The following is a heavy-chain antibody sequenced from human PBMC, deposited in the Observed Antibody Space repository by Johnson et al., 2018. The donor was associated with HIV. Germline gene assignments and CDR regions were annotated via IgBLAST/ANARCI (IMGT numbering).Heavy chain of an antibody. J-gene: IGHJ3*02. V-gene: IGHV3-48*01. Sequence: VQLVESGGGLVQPGGSLRLSCAASGFTFNSYGMNWVRQAPGKGPEWVSYISSASSSIYYADSVKGRFTISRDNSKNTLYLQMNSLRAEDTAVYYTRATIPRDAFDIWGQGTMVTVSS. CDR2: ISSASSSI. CDR3: RATIPRDAFDI. CDR1: GFTFNSYG. D-gene: IGHD5-12*01.